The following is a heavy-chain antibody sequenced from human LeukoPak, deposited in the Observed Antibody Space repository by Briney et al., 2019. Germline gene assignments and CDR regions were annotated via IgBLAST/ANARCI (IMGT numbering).Heavy chain of an antibody. CDR3: ARGTNYYDRSGYFPDY. CDR1: GFTFSTYL. CDR2: IKQDGSEK. J-gene: IGHJ4*02. Sequence: GGSLRLSCAASGFTFSTYLMSWVRQAPGKGLEWVANIKQDGSEKYYVDSVKGRFTISRDNAKNSLYLQMNSLRAEDTAVYYCARGTNYYDRSGYFPDYWGQGTLVTVSS. D-gene: IGHD3-22*01. V-gene: IGHV3-7*01.